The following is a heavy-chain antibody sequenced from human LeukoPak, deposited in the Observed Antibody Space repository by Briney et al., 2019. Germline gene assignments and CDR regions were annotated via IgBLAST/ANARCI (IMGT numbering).Heavy chain of an antibody. CDR3: VRQETPHGNFDY. J-gene: IGHJ4*02. V-gene: IGHV3-13*01. CDR2: IGVAANT. D-gene: IGHD1-26*01. CDR1: GFTFSIYN. Sequence: PGGSLKLSCAASGFTFSIYNMHGVRQATGKGLEWVSAIGVAANTFYSGSVKGRFTISRENAKNSLYLLMSSLRAEDTAVYYCVRQETPHGNFDYWGQGTLVTVSS.